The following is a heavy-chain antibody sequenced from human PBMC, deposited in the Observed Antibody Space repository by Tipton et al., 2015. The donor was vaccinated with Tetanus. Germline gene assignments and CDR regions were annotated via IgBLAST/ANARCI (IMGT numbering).Heavy chain of an antibody. D-gene: IGHD5-24*01. V-gene: IGHV4-59*12. CDR3: ARGRDQYKSGNY. CDR1: GGSISSYY. CDR2: VHYSGST. Sequence: VSGGSISSYYWTWIRQPPGRGLEWIGYVHYSGSTNYSPSLRSRVTILLDTSENQFSLKLSSVTGADTAVYYCARGRDQYKSGNYWGQGTLVTVSS. J-gene: IGHJ4*02.